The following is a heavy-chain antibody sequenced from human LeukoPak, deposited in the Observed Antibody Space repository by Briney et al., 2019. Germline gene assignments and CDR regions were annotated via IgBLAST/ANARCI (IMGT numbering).Heavy chain of an antibody. CDR3: ARAGPPRGDYYYYYMDV. J-gene: IGHJ6*03. Sequence: PGGSLRLSCAASGFTFSSYRMSWVRQAPGKGLEWVANIKQDGSEKYYVDSVKGRFTISRDNAKNSLYLQMNSLRAEDTAVYYCARAGPPRGDYYYYYMDVWGKGTTVTVSS. CDR2: IKQDGSEK. D-gene: IGHD3-10*01. V-gene: IGHV3-7*01. CDR1: GFTFSSYR.